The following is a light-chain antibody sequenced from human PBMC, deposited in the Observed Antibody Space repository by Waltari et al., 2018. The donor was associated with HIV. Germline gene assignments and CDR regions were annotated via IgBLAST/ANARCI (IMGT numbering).Light chain of an antibody. J-gene: IGKJ2*02. CDR3: HQYNDWPRCT. V-gene: IGKV3D-15*01. Sequence: VLLTQSPVTLSVSPGDRVTLSCRASQNIGSYLAWYQQKTGQSPSLLVYGASIRAPGIPARFTGSGSGTDFNLIIDGLQPDDCAFYYCHQYNDWPRCTFGQGTKGEIK. CDR1: QNIGSY. CDR2: GAS.